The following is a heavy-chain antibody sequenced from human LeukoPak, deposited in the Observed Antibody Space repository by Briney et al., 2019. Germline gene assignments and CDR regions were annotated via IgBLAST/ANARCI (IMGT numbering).Heavy chain of an antibody. J-gene: IGHJ4*02. CDR1: GGTFGSYA. CDR3: ARYKYAYYYDSSGYYSETFDY. Sequence: GASVKVSCKASGGTFGSYAISWVRQAPGQGLEWMGGIIPIFGTANYAQKFQGRVTITADESTSTAYMELSSLRSEDTAVYYCARYKYAYYYDSSGYYSETFDYWGQGTLVTVSS. CDR2: IIPIFGTA. D-gene: IGHD3-22*01. V-gene: IGHV1-69*01.